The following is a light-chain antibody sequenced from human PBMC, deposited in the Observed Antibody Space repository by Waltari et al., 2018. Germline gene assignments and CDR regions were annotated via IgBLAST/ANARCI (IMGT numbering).Light chain of an antibody. J-gene: IGLJ2*01. Sequence: QSALTQPASVYGSPGQSITISCTGISSDVVVYNYVSWYQQHTGKDPQLIIHDVFKPPIGVSVRFSASKSGNTSSLTLSELQAEDEAHYYSSSYTYNTVFGGGTTLTVL. CDR1: SSDVVVYNY. V-gene: IGLV2-14*03. CDR3: SSYTYNTV. CDR2: DVF.